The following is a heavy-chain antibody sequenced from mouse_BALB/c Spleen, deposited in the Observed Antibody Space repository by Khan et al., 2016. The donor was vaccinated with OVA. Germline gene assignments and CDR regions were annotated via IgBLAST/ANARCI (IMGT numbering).Heavy chain of an antibody. J-gene: IGHJ4*01. Sequence: EVELVESGGGLEKPGGSLKVSCSASGFTFSTYAMSWVRQTPEQRLEWVATVSSGGHYTFYPDSVKGRFTISRDNAKNTPYLQMSSLRSEDTAMYYCARSLFDYHAMDYWGQGTSVTVSS. CDR2: VSSGGHYT. CDR1: GFTFSTYA. CDR3: ARSLFDYHAMDY. V-gene: IGHV5-9-3*01.